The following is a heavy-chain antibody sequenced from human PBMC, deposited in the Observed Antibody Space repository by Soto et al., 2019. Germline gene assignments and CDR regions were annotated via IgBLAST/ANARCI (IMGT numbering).Heavy chain of an antibody. CDR3: VKELGITIFGVVTYPPGYYGMDV. J-gene: IGHJ6*02. D-gene: IGHD3-3*01. Sequence: GGSLRLSCSASGFTFSSYAMRWVRQAPGKGLEYVSAISSNGGSTYYADSVKGRFTISRDNSKNTLYLQMSSLRAEDTAVYYCVKELGITIFGVVTYPPGYYGMDVWGQGTTVTVSS. CDR2: ISSNGGST. CDR1: GFTFSSYA. V-gene: IGHV3-64D*06.